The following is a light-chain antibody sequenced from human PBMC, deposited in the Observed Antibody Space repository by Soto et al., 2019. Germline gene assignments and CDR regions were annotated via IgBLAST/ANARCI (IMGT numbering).Light chain of an antibody. J-gene: IGKJ3*01. V-gene: IGKV3-20*01. Sequence: EIVLTQSPGTLSLSPGERATLSCRASQSFSGSYLAWYQQKPGQAPRLLIYGASSRATGIPDRFSGSGSGTDFTLTISRLEPEDFAVYYCQQYGSFTFGPGTKVDIK. CDR3: QQYGSFT. CDR1: QSFSGSY. CDR2: GAS.